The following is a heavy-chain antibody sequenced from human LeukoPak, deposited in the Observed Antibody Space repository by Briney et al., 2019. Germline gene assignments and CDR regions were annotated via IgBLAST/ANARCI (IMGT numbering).Heavy chain of an antibody. CDR3: AKDLDIVATITGN. V-gene: IGHV3-23*01. D-gene: IGHD5-12*01. CDR2: VSGSGGST. Sequence: PGGSLGLSCAASGFTFSSYAMSWVRQAPGKGLEWVSGVSGSGGSTYYADSVKGRFTISRDNSKNTLYLQMNSLRAEDTAVYYCAKDLDIVATITGNWGQGTLVTVSS. J-gene: IGHJ4*02. CDR1: GFTFSSYA.